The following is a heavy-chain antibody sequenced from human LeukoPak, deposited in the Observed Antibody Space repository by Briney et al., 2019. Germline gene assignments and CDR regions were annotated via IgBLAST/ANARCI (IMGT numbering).Heavy chain of an antibody. D-gene: IGHD3-22*01. Sequence: GSLRLSCAASGFTFSSYAMHWVRQAPGKGLEWVAVISYDGSNKYYADSVKGRFSISRDNSKNTLYLQMNNLRAEDTAVYYCARVRYYDSSGYSDYHYYYGMDVWGQGTTVTVSS. V-gene: IGHV3-30-3*01. CDR1: GFTFSSYA. CDR2: ISYDGSNK. CDR3: ARVRYYDSSGYSDYHYYYGMDV. J-gene: IGHJ6*02.